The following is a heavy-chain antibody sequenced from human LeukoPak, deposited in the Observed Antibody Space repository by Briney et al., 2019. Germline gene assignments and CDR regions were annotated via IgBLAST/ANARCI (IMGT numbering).Heavy chain of an antibody. D-gene: IGHD6-19*01. CDR1: GFTFSSYG. J-gene: IGHJ4*02. CDR2: ISYDGSNK. CDR3: AKLPFIAVAGILVDY. Sequence: GGSLRLSCAASGFTFSSYGMHWVRQAPGKGLEWVAVISYDGSNKYYADSVKGRFTISRDNSKNTLYLQMNSLRAEDTAVYYCAKLPFIAVAGILVDYWGQGTLVTVSS. V-gene: IGHV3-30*18.